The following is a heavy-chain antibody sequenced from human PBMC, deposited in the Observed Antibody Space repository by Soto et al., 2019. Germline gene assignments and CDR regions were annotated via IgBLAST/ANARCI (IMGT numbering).Heavy chain of an antibody. CDR1: GFALSSYE. D-gene: IGHD4-17*01. V-gene: IGHV3-48*03. CDR3: ARVYGAPLIDAFDL. Sequence: EVQLAESGGGLVQPGGSLRLSCVGFGFALSSYEMSWVRQAPGKGLEWVSHIGSSGRPIYYADSVKGRFTISRDNAKNSVFLEMNSLRGDDPAVYYCARVYGAPLIDAFDLWGQGTVVSVSS. J-gene: IGHJ3*01. CDR2: IGSSGRPI.